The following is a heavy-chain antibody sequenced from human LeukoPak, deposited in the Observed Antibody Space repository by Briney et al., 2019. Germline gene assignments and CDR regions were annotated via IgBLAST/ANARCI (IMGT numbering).Heavy chain of an antibody. D-gene: IGHD5-12*01. Sequence: GASVKVSCKASGYTFTGCYMHWVRQAPGQGLEWIGWINPNSGGTNYAQKFQGRVTMTRDTSISTAYMELSRLRSDDTAVYYCARTVATIRWFDPWGQGTLVTVSS. V-gene: IGHV1-2*02. CDR2: INPNSGGT. J-gene: IGHJ5*02. CDR3: ARTVATIRWFDP. CDR1: GYTFTGCY.